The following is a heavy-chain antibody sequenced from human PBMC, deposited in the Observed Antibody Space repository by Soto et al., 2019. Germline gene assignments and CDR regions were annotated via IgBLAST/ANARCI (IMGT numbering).Heavy chain of an antibody. CDR2: ISVSGGST. V-gene: IGHV3-23*01. CDR1: GFTFSSYA. D-gene: IGHD6-13*01. CDR3: AKDPVPYSSSFNRFDP. Sequence: GGSLRLSCAASGFTFSSYAMSWVRQAPGKGLEWVSAISVSGGSTYYADSVKGRFTISRDNSKNTLYLQMNSLRAEDTAVYYCAKDPVPYSSSFNRFDPWGQGTLVTVSS. J-gene: IGHJ5*02.